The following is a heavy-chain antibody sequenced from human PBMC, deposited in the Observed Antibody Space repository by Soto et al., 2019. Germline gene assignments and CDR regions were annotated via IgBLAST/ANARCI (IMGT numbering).Heavy chain of an antibody. J-gene: IGHJ4*02. CDR3: ARDVLPHY. CDR2: IYYSGST. V-gene: IGHV4-59*01. CDR1: GGSISSYY. D-gene: IGHD3-10*02. Sequence: SETLSLTCTVSGGSISSYYWSWIRQPPGKGLEWIGYIYYSGSTNYNPSLKSRVTISVDTSKNQFSLKLSSVTAADTAVYYCARDVLPHYWGQGSLVTVSA.